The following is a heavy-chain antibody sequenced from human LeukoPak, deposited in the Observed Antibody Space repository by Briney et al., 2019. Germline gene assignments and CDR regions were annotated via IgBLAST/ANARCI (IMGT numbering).Heavy chain of an antibody. V-gene: IGHV4-39*07. D-gene: IGHD5-18*01. CDR1: GGSISSSSYY. CDR2: IYYSGST. CDR3: ARASPAMVSG. Sequence: SETLSLTCTVSGGSISSSSYYWGWIRQPPGKGLEWIGSIYYSGSTYYNPSLKSRVTISVDTSKNQFSLKLSSVTAADTAVYYCARASPAMVSGWGQGTPVTVSS. J-gene: IGHJ4*02.